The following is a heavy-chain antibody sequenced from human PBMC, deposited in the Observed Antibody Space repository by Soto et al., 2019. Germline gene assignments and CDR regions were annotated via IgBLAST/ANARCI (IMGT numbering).Heavy chain of an antibody. CDR3: ARHPQPLEYGSGSLNHYYYYYGMDV. CDR2: IYYSGST. D-gene: IGHD3-10*01. CDR1: GGSISSSSYY. Sequence: SETLSLTCTVSGGSISSSSYYWGWIRQPPGKGLEWIGGIYYSGSTYYNPSLKSRVTISVDTSKNQFSLKLSSVTAADTAVYYCARHPQPLEYGSGSLNHYYYYYGMDVWGQGTTVTVSS. J-gene: IGHJ6*02. V-gene: IGHV4-39*01.